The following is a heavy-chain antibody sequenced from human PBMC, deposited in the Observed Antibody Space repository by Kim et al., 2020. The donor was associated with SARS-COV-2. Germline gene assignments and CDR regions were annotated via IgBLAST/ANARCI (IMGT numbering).Heavy chain of an antibody. J-gene: IGHJ4*02. V-gene: IGHV1-18*01. D-gene: IGHD6-19*01. CDR3: ARVVAVAGTFFDY. Sequence: AQRPQGRATMTPESSTSTAYMELRSLRSDDTAVYYCARVVAVAGTFFDYWGQGTLVTVSS.